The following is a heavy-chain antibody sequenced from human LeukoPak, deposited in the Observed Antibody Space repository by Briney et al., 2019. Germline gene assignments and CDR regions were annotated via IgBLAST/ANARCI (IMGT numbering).Heavy chain of an antibody. CDR2: INHHGSDK. CDR3: ARSVSIGSVDY. CDR1: GFAFSIYW. J-gene: IGHJ4*02. D-gene: IGHD3-3*01. Sequence: GGSLRLSCAASGFAFSIYWMSWVRQAPGKGLEWVANINHHGSDKWYVDSVKGRFTIARDNTDNSLSLQMNSLRVEDTAVYYCARSVSIGSVDYWRQGTLISVSS. V-gene: IGHV3-7*01.